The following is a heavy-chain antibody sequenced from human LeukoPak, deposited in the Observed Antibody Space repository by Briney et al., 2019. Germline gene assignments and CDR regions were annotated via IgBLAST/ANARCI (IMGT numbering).Heavy chain of an antibody. CDR2: ISYDGSNE. J-gene: IGHJ6*02. D-gene: IGHD2/OR15-2a*01. V-gene: IGHV3-30-3*01. Sequence: PGRSLRLSCAASGFTFSGYAMHWVRQAPGKGLEWVAVISYDGSNEYYADSVKGRFTISRDNSKNTLYLQMNSLSVEDTAVYYCARGQVQNYYYSGMDVWGQGTTVTVSS. CDR3: ARGQVQNYYYSGMDV. CDR1: GFTFSGYA.